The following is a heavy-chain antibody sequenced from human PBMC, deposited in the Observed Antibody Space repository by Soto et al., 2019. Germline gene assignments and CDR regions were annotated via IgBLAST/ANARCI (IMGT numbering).Heavy chain of an antibody. Sequence: ASVKVSCKASGYTFTGYYMHWVRQAPGQVLEGMGWINPNSGGTNYAQKFQGRVTMTRDTSISTAYMELSRLRSDDTAVYYCARGLRFLEWLLGNFGMDVWGQGTTVTVSS. D-gene: IGHD3-3*01. CDR3: ARGLRFLEWLLGNFGMDV. CDR2: INPNSGGT. V-gene: IGHV1-2*02. J-gene: IGHJ6*02. CDR1: GYTFTGYY.